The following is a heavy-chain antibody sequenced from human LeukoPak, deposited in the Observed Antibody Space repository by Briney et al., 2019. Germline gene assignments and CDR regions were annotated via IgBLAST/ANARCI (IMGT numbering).Heavy chain of an antibody. Sequence: SSETLSLTCAVYGGSFSGYYWSWIRQPPGKGLEWIGEINHSGSTNYNPSLKSRVTISVDTSKNQFSLKLSSVTAADTAVYYCARGGSVLLWFGRSRVWFDPWGQGTLVTVSS. D-gene: IGHD3-10*01. CDR1: GGSFSGYY. V-gene: IGHV4-34*01. J-gene: IGHJ5*02. CDR3: ARGGSVLLWFGRSRVWFDP. CDR2: INHSGST.